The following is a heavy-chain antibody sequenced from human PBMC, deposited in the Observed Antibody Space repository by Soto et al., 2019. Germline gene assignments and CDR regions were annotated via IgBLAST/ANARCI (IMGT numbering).Heavy chain of an antibody. J-gene: IGHJ4*02. D-gene: IGHD6-19*01. CDR3: ARLGRDPGYSSGCFDY. CDR1: GGSISSSSYY. V-gene: IGHV4-39*01. Sequence: SETLSLTCTVSGGSISSSSYYWGWIRQPPGKGLEWIGSIYYSGSTYYNPSLKSRVTISVDTSKNQFSLKLSSVTAADTAVYYCARLGRDPGYSSGCFDYWGQGTLVTVSS. CDR2: IYYSGST.